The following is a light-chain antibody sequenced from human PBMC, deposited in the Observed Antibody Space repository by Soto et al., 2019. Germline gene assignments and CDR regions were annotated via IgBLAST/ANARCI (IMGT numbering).Light chain of an antibody. V-gene: IGKV3-15*01. J-gene: IGKJ3*01. CDR3: QQYDNWPPLFS. CDR2: GAS. CDR1: QNVRTN. Sequence: EVVMTQSPATLSVSPGERATLACRASQNVRTNLAWYQQRPGQAPRLLIYGASTRATGVPLRFRGSGSGTEFALTISSLQSEDFAVYYCQQYDNWPPLFSFGPGTNLDVK.